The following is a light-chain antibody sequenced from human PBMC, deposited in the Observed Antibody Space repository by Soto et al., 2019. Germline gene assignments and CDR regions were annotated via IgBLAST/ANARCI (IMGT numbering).Light chain of an antibody. V-gene: IGKV1-9*01. CDR1: QDINSH. Sequence: IQLTQSPSSLSASVGDRVTITCRASQDINSHLAWYQQKPGKAPKVLIYVASTLQSGVPSRFSGSGSGTDFTLTISSLQPDDFASYYCQQVHSWPFTFGGGTKVDIK. CDR3: QQVHSWPFT. J-gene: IGKJ4*01. CDR2: VAS.